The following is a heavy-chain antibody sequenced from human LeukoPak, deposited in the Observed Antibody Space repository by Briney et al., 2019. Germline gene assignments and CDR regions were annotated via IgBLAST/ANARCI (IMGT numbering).Heavy chain of an antibody. J-gene: IGHJ4*02. V-gene: IGHV3-23*01. CDR2: IISSVDVT. Sequence: GGSLRLSGAASGFAFRTYAMSWVRQAPGKGLEWVSSIISSVDVTYYADSLKGRFTISRDNSKNMLYLQMDSLGAEDSAVYYCAKNAGYSYGLYYFDYWGQGTLVTVSS. CDR1: GFAFRTYA. CDR3: AKNAGYSYGLYYFDY. D-gene: IGHD5-18*01.